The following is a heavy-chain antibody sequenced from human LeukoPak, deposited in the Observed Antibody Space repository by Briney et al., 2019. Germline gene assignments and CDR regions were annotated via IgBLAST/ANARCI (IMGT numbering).Heavy chain of an antibody. J-gene: IGHJ6*02. V-gene: IGHV4-4*07. CDR1: GGSISSYY. Sequence: PSETLSLTCTVSGGSISSYYWSWIRQPAGKGLEWIGCIYTSGSTNYNPSLKSRVTMSVDTSKNQFSLKLSSVTAADTAVYYCARVLKQWLPEARGMDVWGQGTTVTVSS. D-gene: IGHD6-19*01. CDR3: ARVLKQWLPEARGMDV. CDR2: IYTSGST.